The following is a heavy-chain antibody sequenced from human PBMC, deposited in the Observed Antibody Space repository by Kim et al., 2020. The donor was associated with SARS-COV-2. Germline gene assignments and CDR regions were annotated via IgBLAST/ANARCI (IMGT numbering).Heavy chain of an antibody. V-gene: IGHV4-31*03. CDR1: GGSISSGGYY. J-gene: IGHJ4*02. Sequence: SETLSLTCTVSGGSISSGGYYWSWIRQHPGKGLEWIGYIYYSGSTYYNPSLKSRVTISVDTSKNQFSLKLSSVTAADTAVYYCAREGDYGDPHGGFDYWGQGTLVTVSS. CDR3: AREGDYGDPHGGFDY. D-gene: IGHD4-17*01. CDR2: IYYSGST.